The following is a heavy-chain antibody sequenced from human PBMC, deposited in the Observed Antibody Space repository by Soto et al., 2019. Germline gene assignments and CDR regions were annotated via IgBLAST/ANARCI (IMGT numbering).Heavy chain of an antibody. V-gene: IGHV3-21*01. CDR1: GFTFSSYT. D-gene: IGHD1-20*01. J-gene: IGHJ4*02. CDR3: ARRLIIGTPRGSYFHY. Sequence: PGGSLRLSCAASGFTFSSYTMNWVRQAPGKGLEWVSSISSSSSYIYYADSVKGRFTISRDNAKNSLYLQMNGLRAEDTAVYYCARRLIIGTPRGSYFHYWGQGTLVTGSS. CDR2: ISSSSSYI.